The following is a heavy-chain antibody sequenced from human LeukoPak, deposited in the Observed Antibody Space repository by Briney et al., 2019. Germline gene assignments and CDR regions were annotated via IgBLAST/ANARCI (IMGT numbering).Heavy chain of an antibody. CDR3: TRDPGFGEFDY. D-gene: IGHD3-10*01. CDR2: IYSGGST. Sequence: GGSLRLSCAASGFTFSSYAMSWVRQAPGKGLEWVSIIYSGGSTYYADSMKGRFTISRDNSKNTLYLQMNSLRAEDTAMYYCTRDPGFGEFDYWGHGTLVTVSS. V-gene: IGHV3-53*01. CDR1: GFTFSSYA. J-gene: IGHJ5*01.